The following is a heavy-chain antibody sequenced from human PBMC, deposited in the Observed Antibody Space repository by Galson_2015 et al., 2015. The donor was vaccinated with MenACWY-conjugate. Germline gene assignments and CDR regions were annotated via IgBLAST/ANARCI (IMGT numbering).Heavy chain of an antibody. V-gene: IGHV3-23*01. CDR3: AKGYCTNGVCSYYFDY. D-gene: IGHD2-8*01. CDR1: GLTFSSYA. Sequence: SLRLSCAASGLTFSSYAMSWVRQAPGKGLEWVSAISGSGGSTYYADSVKGRFTISRDNSKNTLYLQMNSLRAEDTAVYYCAKGYCTNGVCSYYFDYWGQGTLVTVSS. CDR2: ISGSGGST. J-gene: IGHJ4*02.